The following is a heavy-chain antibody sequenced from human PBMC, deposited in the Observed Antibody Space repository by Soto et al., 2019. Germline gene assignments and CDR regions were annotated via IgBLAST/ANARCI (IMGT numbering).Heavy chain of an antibody. Sequence: PSETLSLTCAVYGGSFSGSYWSWIRQPPGKWLEWIGEINHSGSTNYNPYLKSRVTISVDTSKNQFSLKLSSVTAADTAVYYCARNHYDYVWGSYRPLGFDYWGQGXLVTVYS. CDR3: ARNHYDYVWGSYRPLGFDY. CDR2: INHSGST. D-gene: IGHD3-16*02. CDR1: GGSFSGSY. V-gene: IGHV4-34*01. J-gene: IGHJ4*02.